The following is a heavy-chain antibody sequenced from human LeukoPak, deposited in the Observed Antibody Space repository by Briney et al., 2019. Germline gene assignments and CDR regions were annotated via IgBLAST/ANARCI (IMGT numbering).Heavy chain of an antibody. V-gene: IGHV1-3*01. J-gene: IGHJ4*02. CDR3: ARVRVVATIFDY. CDR2: IDAGNGNT. Sequence: ASVKVSCKASGYTFSNYVIHWVRQAPGQRLEWMGSIDAGNGNTKYSQKFQGRVTITRDTSASTVYMELSSLRSEDTAVYYCARVRVVATIFDYWGQGTVVTVSS. D-gene: IGHD5-12*01. CDR1: GYTFSNYV.